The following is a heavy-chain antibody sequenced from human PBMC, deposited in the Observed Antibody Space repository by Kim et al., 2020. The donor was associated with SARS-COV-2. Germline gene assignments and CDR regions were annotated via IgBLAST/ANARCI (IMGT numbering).Heavy chain of an antibody. CDR3: ARDRILWFGELDY. D-gene: IGHD3-10*01. V-gene: IGHV3-11*06. Sequence: YADSVKGRFTISRNNAKNSLYRQMNSLRAEDTAVYYCARDRILWFGELDYWGQGTLVTVSS. J-gene: IGHJ4*02.